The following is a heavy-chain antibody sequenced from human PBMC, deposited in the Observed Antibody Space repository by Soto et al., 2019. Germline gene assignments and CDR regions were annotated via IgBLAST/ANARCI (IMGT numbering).Heavy chain of an antibody. D-gene: IGHD2-2*01. J-gene: IGHJ6*02. CDR2: IYYSGST. CDR1: GGSISSYC. Sequence: PSETLSLTCTVSGGSISSYCWSWIRQPPGKGLEWIGYIYYSGSTNYNPSLKSRVTISVDTSKNQFSLKLSSVTAADTAVYYCARERWGYCSSTSCYPGDYYYYGMDVWGQGTTVTVSS. V-gene: IGHV4-59*01. CDR3: ARERWGYCSSTSCYPGDYYYYGMDV.